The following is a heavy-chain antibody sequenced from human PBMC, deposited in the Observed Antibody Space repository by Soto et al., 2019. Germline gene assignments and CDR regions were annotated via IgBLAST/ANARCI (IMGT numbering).Heavy chain of an antibody. J-gene: IGHJ4*02. CDR3: ARDLLWFGELLYSFDY. V-gene: IGHV1-3*01. Sequence: ASVKVSCKASRYTFTSYAIHWVRQAPGQRLEWMGWINAGNGNTKYSENFQGRVTITGDTSANTAYMELSSLRSEDTAVYYCARDLLWFGELLYSFDYWGQGTLVTVSS. D-gene: IGHD3-10*01. CDR1: RYTFTSYA. CDR2: INAGNGNT.